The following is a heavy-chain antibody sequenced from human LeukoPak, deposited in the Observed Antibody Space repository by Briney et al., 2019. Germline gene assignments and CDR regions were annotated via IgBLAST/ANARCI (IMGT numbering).Heavy chain of an antibody. J-gene: IGHJ4*02. CDR1: GYTFTGYY. V-gene: IGHV1-2*06. CDR3: ARGARSHSYGYRDIDY. D-gene: IGHD5-18*01. Sequence: ASVKVSCKASGYTFTGYYMHWVRQAPGQGLEWMGRINPNSGGTNYAQKFQGRVTMTRDTSISTAYMELSRLRSDDTAVYYCARGARSHSYGYRDIDYWGQGTLVTVSS. CDR2: INPNSGGT.